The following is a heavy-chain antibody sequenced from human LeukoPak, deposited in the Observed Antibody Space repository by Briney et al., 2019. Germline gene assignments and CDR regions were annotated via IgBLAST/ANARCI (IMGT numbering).Heavy chain of an antibody. D-gene: IGHD3-3*01. CDR1: GFTFSSYA. CDR3: ARDRDYDFWSAYYPTPDY. V-gene: IGHV3-30-3*01. J-gene: IGHJ4*02. CDR2: ISYDGSNK. Sequence: PGGSLRLSCAASGFTFSSYAMHWVRQAPGKGLEWLAVISYDGSNKYYADSVKGRFTISRDNSKNTLYLQMNSLRAEDTAVYYCARDRDYDFWSAYYPTPDYWGQGTLVTVSS.